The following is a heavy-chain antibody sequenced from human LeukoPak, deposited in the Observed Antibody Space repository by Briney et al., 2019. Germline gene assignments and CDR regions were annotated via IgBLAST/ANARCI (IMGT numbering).Heavy chain of an antibody. D-gene: IGHD6-19*01. CDR1: GFTFSSYG. Sequence: GASLRLSCAASGFTFSSYGMSWVRQAPEKGLEWVSAISGGGGKKYYADSVKGRFTISRDNSKNTLYLQLNSLRAEDTAVYYCTKGRGEAREVAGTVWGQGTLVTVSS. J-gene: IGHJ4*02. CDR2: ISGGGGKK. CDR3: TKGRGEAREVAGTV. V-gene: IGHV3-23*01.